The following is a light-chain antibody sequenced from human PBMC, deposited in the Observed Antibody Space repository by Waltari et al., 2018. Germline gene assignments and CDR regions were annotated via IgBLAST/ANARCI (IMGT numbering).Light chain of an antibody. J-gene: IGKJ1*01. CDR3: QKYVSLPAT. CDR1: QSVSRY. V-gene: IGKV3-20*01. Sequence: EIVLTQSPGTLSLSPGERATLSCRASQSVSRYLAWYQQKPGQAPRLLIYGASTRATGIPDRFSGSGSGTDFSLTISRLEPEEFAVYYCQKYVSLPATFGQGTKVEIK. CDR2: GAS.